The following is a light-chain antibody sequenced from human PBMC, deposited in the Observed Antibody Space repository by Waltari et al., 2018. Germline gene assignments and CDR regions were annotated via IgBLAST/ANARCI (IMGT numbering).Light chain of an antibody. CDR1: SSDVGRFDY. Sequence: QSALTQPRSVSGSPGQSVTISCTATSSDVGRFDYVSWFQQYPGKAPKLMIYDVNKRPSGVPHRVSGSKSGNTGSLTISGLQAEDEADYYCCSYAGSYTFVFGTGTKVTVL. CDR3: CSYAGSYTFV. J-gene: IGLJ1*01. CDR2: DVN. V-gene: IGLV2-11*01.